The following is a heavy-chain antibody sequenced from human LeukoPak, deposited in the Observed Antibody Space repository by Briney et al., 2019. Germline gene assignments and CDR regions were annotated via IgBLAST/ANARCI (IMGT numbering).Heavy chain of an antibody. CDR2: ISGSGGST. CDR3: AKGMVRGVIIPGWFDP. CDR1: VLTFSSYA. Sequence: PRGSLRLSCAASVLTFSSYAMSWVRQAPGKGLEWVSAISGSGGSTYYADSVKGRFTISRDNSKNTLYLQMNSLRAEDTAVYYCAKGMVRGVIIPGWFDPWGQGTLVTVSS. D-gene: IGHD3-10*01. J-gene: IGHJ5*02. V-gene: IGHV3-23*01.